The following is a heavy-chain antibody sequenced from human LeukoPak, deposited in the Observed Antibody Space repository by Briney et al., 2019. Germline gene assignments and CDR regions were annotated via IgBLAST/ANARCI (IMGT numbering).Heavy chain of an antibody. V-gene: IGHV3-30*02. CDR3: ARGPSGYHNT. Sequence: GGSLRLSCAASGFTFSSSDMHWVRQAPGKGLEWVAFIRYDGNNKYYADSVKGRFTISRDNSKNTLYLQMNSLRAEDTAVYYCARGPSGYHNTGGQGTLVTVSS. D-gene: IGHD5-12*01. J-gene: IGHJ4*02. CDR2: IRYDGNNK. CDR1: GFTFSSSD.